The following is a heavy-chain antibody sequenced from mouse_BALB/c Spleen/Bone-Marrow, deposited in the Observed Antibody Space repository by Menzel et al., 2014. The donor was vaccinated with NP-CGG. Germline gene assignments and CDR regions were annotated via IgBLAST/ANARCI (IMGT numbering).Heavy chain of an antibody. D-gene: IGHD4-1*01. CDR3: SRHLTGYAMDY. Sequence: EVQLQQSGPDLVKPSQSLSLTCTVTGYSITSGYSWHWIRQFPGNKLEWMGYIQHSGSTNYNPSLKSRISITRDTSKNQFFLQLNSVTPEDTATYYCSRHLTGYAMDYWGQRTSVTVSS. CDR1: GYSITSGYS. V-gene: IGHV3-1*02. CDR2: IQHSGST. J-gene: IGHJ4*01.